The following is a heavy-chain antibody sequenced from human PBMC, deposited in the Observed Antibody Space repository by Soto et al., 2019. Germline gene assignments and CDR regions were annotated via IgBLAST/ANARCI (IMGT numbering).Heavy chain of an antibody. Sequence: EVQLVESGGGLVQPGGSLRLSCAASGFTFSSYWMSWVRQAPGKGLELVANITQAGSEKYYVDSVKGRFTISRENAKNSLYLQMNRLRAEDTAVYYGARDRRDNYGTSVIAVAGTDFDYWGQGTLVTVSS. CDR1: GFTFSSYW. V-gene: IGHV3-7*01. CDR2: ITQAGSEK. J-gene: IGHJ4*02. CDR3: ARDRRDNYGTSVIAVAGTDFDY. D-gene: IGHD6-19*01.